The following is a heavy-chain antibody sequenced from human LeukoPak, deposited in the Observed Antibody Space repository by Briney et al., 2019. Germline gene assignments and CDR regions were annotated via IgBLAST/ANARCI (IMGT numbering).Heavy chain of an antibody. Sequence: SETLSLTCAVYGGSFSGYYWSWIRQPPGKGLEWIGEINHSGSTNYNPSLKSRVTMSVDTSKNQFSLKLSSVTAADTAVYYCARASTPWFDPWGQGTLVTVSS. CDR1: GGSFSGYY. D-gene: IGHD2-2*01. CDR2: INHSGST. V-gene: IGHV4-34*01. J-gene: IGHJ5*02. CDR3: ARASTPWFDP.